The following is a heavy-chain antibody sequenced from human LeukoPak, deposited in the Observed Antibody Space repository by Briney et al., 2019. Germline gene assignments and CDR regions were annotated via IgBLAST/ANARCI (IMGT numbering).Heavy chain of an antibody. D-gene: IGHD6-13*01. CDR3: ANVIAASL. Sequence: SVKVSCKASGCTFSSYAISWVRQAPGRGLEWVGRIIPIFGMANYAQKFQDKVTITAYKSTSTAYMELSSLRSEDTAVYYCANVIAASLWGQGTLVTVSS. J-gene: IGHJ4*02. V-gene: IGHV1-69*04. CDR2: IIPIFGMA. CDR1: GCTFSSYA.